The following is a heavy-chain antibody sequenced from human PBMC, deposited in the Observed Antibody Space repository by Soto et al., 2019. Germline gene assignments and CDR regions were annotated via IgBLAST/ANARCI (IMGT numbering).Heavy chain of an antibody. V-gene: IGHV3-9*01. J-gene: IGHJ4*02. CDR3: AKWGGAGSDC. CDR1: GFTFDDYA. CDR2: ISWNSGSI. D-gene: IGHD1-26*01. Sequence: EVQLVESGGGLVQPGRSLRLSCAASGFTFDDYAMHWVRQAPGKGLEWVSGISWNSGSIGYADSVKGRFTISRDNAKNSLYLQMNSLRAEDTAVYYCAKWGGAGSDCWGQGTLVTVSS.